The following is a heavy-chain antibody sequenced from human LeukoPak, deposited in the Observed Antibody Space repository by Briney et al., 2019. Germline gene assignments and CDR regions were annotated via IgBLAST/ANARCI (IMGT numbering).Heavy chain of an antibody. Sequence: GGSLRLSCAASGFTISSNYMSWVRQAPGKGLEWDSSISSSSSYIYYADSVKGRFTISRDNAKNSLYLQMNSLRAEDTAVYYCARGLYYGSGSYYSQWGQGTLVTVSS. CDR2: ISSSSSYI. CDR3: ARGLYYGSGSYYSQ. CDR1: GFTISSNY. J-gene: IGHJ4*02. D-gene: IGHD3-10*01. V-gene: IGHV3-21*01.